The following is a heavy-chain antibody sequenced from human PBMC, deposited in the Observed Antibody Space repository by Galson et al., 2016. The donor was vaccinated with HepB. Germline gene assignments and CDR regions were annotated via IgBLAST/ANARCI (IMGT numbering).Heavy chain of an antibody. CDR1: GFTFDDYA. Sequence: SLRLSCAASGFTFDDYAMHRVRQAPGKGLEWVSGINWDSTGIDYADSVKGRFTISRDNAKHSLYLQMNSLRTEDTALYYCAKDITTEASGLNYWGQGTLVTVSS. J-gene: IGHJ4*02. CDR3: AKDITTEASGLNY. CDR2: INWDSTGI. V-gene: IGHV3-9*01. D-gene: IGHD2/OR15-2a*01.